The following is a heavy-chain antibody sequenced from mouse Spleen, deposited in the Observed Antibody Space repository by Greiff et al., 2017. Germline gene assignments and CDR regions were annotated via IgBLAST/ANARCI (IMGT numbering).Heavy chain of an antibody. CDR3: ARGGYYAMDY. J-gene: IGHJ4*01. CDR2: ISDGGSYT. Sequence: EVQGVESGGGLVKPGGSLKLSCAASGFTFSDYYMYWVRQTPEKRLEWVATISDGGSYTYYPDSVKGRFTISRDNAKNNLYLQMSSLKSEDTAMYYCARGGYYAMDYWGQGTSVTVSS. V-gene: IGHV5-4*02. CDR1: GFTFSDYY.